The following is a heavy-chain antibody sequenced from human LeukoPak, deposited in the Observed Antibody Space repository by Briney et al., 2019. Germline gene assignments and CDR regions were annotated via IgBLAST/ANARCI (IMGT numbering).Heavy chain of an antibody. Sequence: SETLSLTCTVSGGSISSYYWSWIRRPPGKGLEWIGYIYYSGSTNYNPSLKSRVTISVDTSKNQFSLKLSSVTAADTAVYYCARSGDDYGFDPWGQGTLVTVSS. CDR3: ARSGDDYGFDP. V-gene: IGHV4-59*01. CDR2: IYYSGST. CDR1: GGSISSYY. D-gene: IGHD5-24*01. J-gene: IGHJ5*02.